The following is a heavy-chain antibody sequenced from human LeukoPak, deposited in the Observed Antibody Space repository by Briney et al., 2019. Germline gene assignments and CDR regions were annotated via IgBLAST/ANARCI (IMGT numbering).Heavy chain of an antibody. J-gene: IGHJ5*02. D-gene: IGHD1-20*01. CDR3: ARPYLLTDNNWFDP. CDR2: INPNSGGT. V-gene: IGHV1-2*02. CDR1: GYTFTGYY. Sequence: ASVRVSCKASGYTFTGYYMHWVRQAPGQGLEWMGWINPNSGGTNYAQKFQGRVTMTGDTSISTAYMELSRLRSDDTAVYYCARPYLLTDNNWFDPWGQGTLVTVSS.